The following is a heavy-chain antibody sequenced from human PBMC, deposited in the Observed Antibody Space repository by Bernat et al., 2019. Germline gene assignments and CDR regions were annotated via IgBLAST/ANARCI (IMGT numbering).Heavy chain of an antibody. CDR1: GYTFTSYD. CDR2: MNPNSGNT. Sequence: QVQLVQSGAEVKKPGASVKVSCKASGYTFTSYDINWVRQATGQGLEWMGWMNPNSGNTGYAQKFQGRVTMTRNTSISTAYMELSSLRSEDTAVYYCARGRCCSWNDEGVEFDYWGQGTLVTVSS. D-gene: IGHD1-1*01. CDR3: ARGRCCSWNDEGVEFDY. J-gene: IGHJ4*02. V-gene: IGHV1-8*01.